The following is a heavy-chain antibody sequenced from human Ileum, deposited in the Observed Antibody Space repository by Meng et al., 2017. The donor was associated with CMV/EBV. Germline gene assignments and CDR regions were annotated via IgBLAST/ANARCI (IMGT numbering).Heavy chain of an antibody. V-gene: IGHV3-15*01. CDR2: IRGSDIGGTV. CDR1: GFTFRRAW. CDR3: TKGGPLGSYFDY. Sequence: GESLKISCAASGFTFRRAWMSWVRQAPGKGLEWVGRIRGSDIGGTVNYAAPVEGRFTISRDDSKDTLFLQMASLKTEDTAVYYCTKGGPLGSYFDYWGQGALVIVSS. J-gene: IGHJ4*02. D-gene: IGHD1-26*01.